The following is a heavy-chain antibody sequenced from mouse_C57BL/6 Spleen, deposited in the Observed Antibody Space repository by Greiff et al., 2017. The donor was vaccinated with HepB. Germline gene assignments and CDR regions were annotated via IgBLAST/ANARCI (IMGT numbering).Heavy chain of an antibody. CDR2: ISSGSSTI. CDR1: GFTFSDYG. V-gene: IGHV5-17*01. Sequence: EVKLVESGGGLVKPGGSLKLSCAASGFTFSDYGMHWVRQAPEKGLEWVAYISSGSSTIYYADTVKGRFTISRDNAKNTLFLQMTSLRSEDTAMYYCARCQLGRGYFDYWGQGTTLTVSS. J-gene: IGHJ2*01. D-gene: IGHD4-1*02. CDR3: ARCQLGRGYFDY.